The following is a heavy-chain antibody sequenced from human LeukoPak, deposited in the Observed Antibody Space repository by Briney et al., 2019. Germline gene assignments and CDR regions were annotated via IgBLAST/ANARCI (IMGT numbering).Heavy chain of an antibody. CDR1: GGSFSGYY. J-gene: IGHJ5*02. CDR2: INHSGST. V-gene: IGHV4-34*01. D-gene: IGHD3-10*01. Sequence: SETLSLTCAVYGGSFSGYYWSWIRQPPGKGLEWIGEINHSGSTNYNPSLKSRVTISVDTSKNQFSLKLSSVTAADTAVYYGAGPIWFGEWDWFDPWSQGALVTVSS. CDR3: AGPIWFGEWDWFDP.